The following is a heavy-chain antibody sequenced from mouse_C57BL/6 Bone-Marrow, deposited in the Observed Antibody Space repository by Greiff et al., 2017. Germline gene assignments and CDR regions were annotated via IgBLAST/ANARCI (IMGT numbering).Heavy chain of an antibody. J-gene: IGHJ2*01. Sequence: QVQLQQPGAELVRPGSSVKLSCKASGYTFTSYWMHWVKQRPIQGLEWIGNIDPSDSETHYNQKFKDKATLTVDKSSSTAYMQLSSLTSEDSAVYYCARGITTVVDPYYFDYWGQGTTLTVSS. CDR3: ARGITTVVDPYYFDY. CDR2: IDPSDSET. D-gene: IGHD1-1*01. V-gene: IGHV1-52*01. CDR1: GYTFTSYW.